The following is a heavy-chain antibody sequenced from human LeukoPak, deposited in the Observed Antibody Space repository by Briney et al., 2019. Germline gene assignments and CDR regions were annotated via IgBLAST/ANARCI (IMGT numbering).Heavy chain of an antibody. D-gene: IGHD3-22*01. Sequence: GGSLRLSCAASGFTFSSYSMNWVRQAPGKGLEWVSSISSSSSYIYYADSVKGRFTVSRDNSKNSLYLQMNSLRAEDTALYYCAKGDDSSGYYFNFQHWGQGTLVTVSS. J-gene: IGHJ1*01. CDR1: GFTFSSYS. CDR2: ISSSSSYI. V-gene: IGHV3-21*04. CDR3: AKGDDSSGYYFNFQH.